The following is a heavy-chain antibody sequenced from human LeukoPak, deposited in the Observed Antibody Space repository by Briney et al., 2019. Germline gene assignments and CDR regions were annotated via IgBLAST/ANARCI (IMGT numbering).Heavy chain of an antibody. CDR1: GFTFRLYW. CDR2: MNSDGTTT. J-gene: IGHJ6*02. CDR3: VRENYFGMDV. Sequence: GGSLRLSCAASGFTFRLYWMHWVRQAPGKGLVWVSRMNSDGTTTRHADSVKGRFAISRDNAENTLYLQMNSLRAEDTAVYYCVRENYFGMDVWGQGTTVTVSS. V-gene: IGHV3-74*01.